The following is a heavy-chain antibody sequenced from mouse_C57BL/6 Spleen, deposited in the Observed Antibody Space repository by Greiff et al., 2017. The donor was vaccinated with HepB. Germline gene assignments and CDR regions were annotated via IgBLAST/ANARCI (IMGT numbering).Heavy chain of an antibody. CDR2: IYPGDGDT. D-gene: IGHD1-1*01. V-gene: IGHV1-82*01. J-gene: IGHJ2*01. CDR1: GYAFSSSW. CDR3: ARNPHYYGSTYPFDD. Sequence: VQLQQSGPELVKPGASVKISCKASGYAFSSSWMNWVKQRPGKGLEWSGRIYPGDGDTNYNGKFKGKATLTADKSSSTAYMQLSSLKSEDSGVYFCARNPHYYGSTYPFDDWGQGTTLTVSS.